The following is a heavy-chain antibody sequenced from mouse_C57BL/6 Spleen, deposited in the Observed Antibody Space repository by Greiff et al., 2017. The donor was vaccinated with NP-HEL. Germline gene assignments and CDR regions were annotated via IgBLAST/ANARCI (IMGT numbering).Heavy chain of an antibody. V-gene: IGHV5-17*01. CDR3: ARDVYYAMDY. CDR2: ISSGSSTI. CDR1: GFTFSDYG. Sequence: EVKLMESGGGLVKPGGSLKLSCAASGFTFSDYGMHWVRQAPEKGLEWVAYISSGSSTIYYADTVKGRFTISRDNAKNTLVLQMTSLRSEDTAMYYCARDVYYAMDYWGQGTSVTVSS. J-gene: IGHJ4*01.